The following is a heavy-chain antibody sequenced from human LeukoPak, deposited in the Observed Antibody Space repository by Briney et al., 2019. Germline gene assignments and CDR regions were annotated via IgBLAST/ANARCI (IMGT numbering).Heavy chain of an antibody. CDR3: ARDTSGGFTKYYFDY. D-gene: IGHD2-15*01. V-gene: IGHV3-30-3*01. Sequence: GGSLRLSCAASGFTFSSYAMHWVRQAPGKGLEWVAVISYDGSNKYYADSVKGRFTISRDNSKNTLYLQMNSLRAEDTAVYYCARDTSGGFTKYYFDYWGQGTLVTVSS. CDR2: ISYDGSNK. CDR1: GFTFSSYA. J-gene: IGHJ4*02.